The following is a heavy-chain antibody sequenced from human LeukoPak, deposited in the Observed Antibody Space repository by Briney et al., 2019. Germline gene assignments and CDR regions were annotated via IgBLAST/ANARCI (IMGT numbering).Heavy chain of an antibody. J-gene: IGHJ4*02. Sequence: SETLSLTCAVYGGSFSGYYWSWIRQPPGKGLEWIGEINHSGSTNYNPSLKSRVTISVDTSKNQFSLKLSSVTAADTAVYYCAREGCSSTSCDFDHWGQGTLVTVSS. CDR1: GGSFSGYY. CDR2: INHSGST. V-gene: IGHV4-34*01. D-gene: IGHD2-2*01. CDR3: AREGCSSTSCDFDH.